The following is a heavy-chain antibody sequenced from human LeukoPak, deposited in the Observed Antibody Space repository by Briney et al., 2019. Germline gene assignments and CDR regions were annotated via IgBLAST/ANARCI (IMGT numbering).Heavy chain of an antibody. D-gene: IGHD6-6*01. CDR1: GGSISSGDYY. J-gene: IGHJ3*02. CDR3: ARWVYSSSSRYAFDI. CDR2: IYYSGST. V-gene: IGHV4-30-4*01. Sequence: SETLSLTCTVSGGSISSGDYYWSWIRQPPGKGLEWIGYIYYSGSTYYNPSLKSRVTISVDTSKNQFSLKLSSVTAADTAVYYCARWVYSSSSRYAFDIWGQGTMVTVSS.